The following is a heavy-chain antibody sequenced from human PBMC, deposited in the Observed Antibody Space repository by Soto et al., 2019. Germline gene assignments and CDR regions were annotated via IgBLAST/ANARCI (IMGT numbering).Heavy chain of an antibody. V-gene: IGHV3-74*01. J-gene: IGHJ6*03. CDR2: IDKVGTDS. CDR3: ARGWFGPDV. Sequence: EVQLVESGGGLVQPGGSLRLSCAASEFTFSGRSEHWVRKAPGKGLVWVSGIDKVGTDSTYADSVKGRFTSSRDNAKTTVYLQMNSLRVEDTAVYYCARGWFGPDVWGKGTTVTVSS. D-gene: IGHD3-10*01. CDR1: EFTFSGRS.